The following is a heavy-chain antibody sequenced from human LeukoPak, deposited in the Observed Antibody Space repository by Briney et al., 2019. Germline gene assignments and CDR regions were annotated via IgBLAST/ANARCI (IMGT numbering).Heavy chain of an antibody. J-gene: IGHJ3*02. D-gene: IGHD1-1*01. Sequence: SETLSLTCTVSGGSISSSSYYWGWIRQPPGKGLEWIGNIYYSGSTYYNPSLKSRVTISVDTSKNQFSLKLSSVTAADTAVYYCARRAYVQGAFDIWGQGTMVTVSS. CDR1: GGSISSSSYY. CDR2: IYYSGST. V-gene: IGHV4-39*07. CDR3: ARRAYVQGAFDI.